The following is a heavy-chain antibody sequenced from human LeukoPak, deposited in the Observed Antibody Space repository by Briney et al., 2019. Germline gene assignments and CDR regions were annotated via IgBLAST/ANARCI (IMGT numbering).Heavy chain of an antibody. D-gene: IGHD3-10*01. CDR2: ISNNGSFI. CDR1: GFTFSGDN. Sequence: GGSLRLSCAASGFTFSGDNMNWVRKAPRKGMERVSFISNNGSFIKYADSLKGRFTISRDNANNSLYLQMNSPRAEDTAMYYCTRDRALNISAYDIWGQGPLVPVSS. CDR3: TRDRALNISAYDI. V-gene: IGHV3-21*01. J-gene: IGHJ3*02.